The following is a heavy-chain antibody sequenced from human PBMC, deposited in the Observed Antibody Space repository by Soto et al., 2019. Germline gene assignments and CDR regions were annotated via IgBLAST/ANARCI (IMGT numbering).Heavy chain of an antibody. CDR2: IIPIFGTA. J-gene: IGHJ4*02. D-gene: IGHD6-13*01. Sequence: SVKVSCKASGGTFSSYAISWVRQAPGQGLEWMGGIIPIFGTANYAQKFQGRVTITADESTSTAYMELSSLRSEDTAVYYCARGKSAAGTGTAFGYWGQGTLVTVSS. V-gene: IGHV1-69*13. CDR3: ARGKSAAGTGTAFGY. CDR1: GGTFSSYA.